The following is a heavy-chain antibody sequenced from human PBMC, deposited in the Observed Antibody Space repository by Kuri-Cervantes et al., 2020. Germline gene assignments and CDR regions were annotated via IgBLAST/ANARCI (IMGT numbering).Heavy chain of an antibody. CDR3: ARAPSPGYSDYMDV. CDR1: GFTFDDYA. J-gene: IGHJ6*03. V-gene: IGHV3-9*01. CDR2: ISWNSGSI. Sequence: GGSLRLSCAASGFTFDDYAMHWVRQAPGKGLEWVSGISWNSGSIGYADSVKGRFTISRDNAKNSLYLQMNSLRAEDTALYYCARAPSPGYSDYMDVWGKGTTVTVSS. D-gene: IGHD6-13*01.